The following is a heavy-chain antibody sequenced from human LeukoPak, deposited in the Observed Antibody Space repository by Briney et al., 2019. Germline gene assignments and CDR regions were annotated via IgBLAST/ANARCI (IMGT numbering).Heavy chain of an antibody. CDR2: ILFDRSNK. J-gene: IGHJ4*02. V-gene: IGHV3-33*06. CDR3: AKVGDGDYYLVY. D-gene: IGHD4-17*01. CDR1: GFTSSRYA. Sequence: PGRSLRLSCAASGFTSSRYAMDWVRHAPGKGLEWVAVILFDRSNKYYADSVKGRFTISRDNSKNTLYLQMNSLRAEDTAVYYWAKVGDGDYYLVYWGEGTLVTVSS.